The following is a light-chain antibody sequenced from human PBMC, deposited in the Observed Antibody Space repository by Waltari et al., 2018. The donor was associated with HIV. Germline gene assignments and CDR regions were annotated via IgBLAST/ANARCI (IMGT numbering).Light chain of an antibody. CDR1: SSDVGGYNS. Sequence: QSALTQPASVSGSPGQSITISCTGTSSDVGGYNSVTWYQEHPGKAPKLMIYDVSNRHSGVSNRFSGSKAGNTASLTISGLQAEDEADYYCSSYTSSSTLVFGGGTKLTVL. CDR2: DVS. J-gene: IGLJ3*02. CDR3: SSYTSSSTLV. V-gene: IGLV2-14*03.